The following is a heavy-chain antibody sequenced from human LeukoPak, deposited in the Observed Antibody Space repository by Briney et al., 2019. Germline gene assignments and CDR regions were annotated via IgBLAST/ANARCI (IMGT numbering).Heavy chain of an antibody. CDR2: ISGYNGNR. D-gene: IGHD5-12*01. CDR1: GYAFTSYG. Sequence: ASVKVSCKGSGYAFTSYGISWVRQAPGQGLEWIGWISGYNGNRNYAQKFQGRVTMTTDTSTSTAYMELRSLRTDDTAVYYCARDGHSDHDYLYFQHWGQGTLVTVSS. CDR3: ARDGHSDHDYLYFQH. J-gene: IGHJ1*01. V-gene: IGHV1-18*01.